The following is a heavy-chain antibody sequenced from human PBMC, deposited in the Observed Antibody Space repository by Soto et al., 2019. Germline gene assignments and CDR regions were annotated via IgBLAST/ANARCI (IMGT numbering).Heavy chain of an antibody. Sequence: QVQLVESGGGVVQPGRSLRLSCAASGFSFSSYGMNWVRQAPGKGLEWVAVISYDGSTNYYPDSVKGRFSISTDNSKDTLYLQMMSLRGEDTAVYYCAKDSQTYDFWGGLGYYYYGMDVWGQGTTVTVSS. CDR3: AKDSQTYDFWGGLGYYYYGMDV. V-gene: IGHV3-30*18. J-gene: IGHJ6*02. CDR2: ISYDGSTN. D-gene: IGHD3-3*01. CDR1: GFSFSSYG.